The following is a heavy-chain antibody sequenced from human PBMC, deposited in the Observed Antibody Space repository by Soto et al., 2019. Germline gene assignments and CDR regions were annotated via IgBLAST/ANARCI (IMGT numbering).Heavy chain of an antibody. CDR1: GFSLTTSGVG. D-gene: IGHD1-26*01. CDR2: IYWDDDK. Sequence: QITLRESGPTLLKPTQTLTLTCTFSGFSLTTSGVGVGWIRQPPGKALEWLALIYWDDDKRYRPSLKSRLTISKDTSRSQVVFTMTNMDPVDTATYLCARTAIVGGTGLLFDHWGQGTLVTVSS. V-gene: IGHV2-5*02. J-gene: IGHJ4*02. CDR3: ARTAIVGGTGLLFDH.